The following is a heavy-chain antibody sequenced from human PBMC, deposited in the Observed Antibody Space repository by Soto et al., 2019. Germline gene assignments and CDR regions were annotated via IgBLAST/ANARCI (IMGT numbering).Heavy chain of an antibody. CDR3: AKKGYYPSGKINLFDS. J-gene: IGHJ4*02. D-gene: IGHD3-10*01. Sequence: SETLSLTCAVSGYSINSDYYWGWIRQPPGKGLEWIGSVDHSGGTYYSPSLRSRLTIFIDTSKNQFSLRLTSVTAADTAMYFCAKKGYYPSGKINLFDSWGPGTLVTSPQ. V-gene: IGHV4-38-2*01. CDR1: GYSINSDYY. CDR2: VDHSGGT.